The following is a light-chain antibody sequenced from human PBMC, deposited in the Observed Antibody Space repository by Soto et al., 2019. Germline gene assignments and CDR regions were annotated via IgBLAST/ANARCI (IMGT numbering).Light chain of an antibody. J-gene: IGLJ2*01. V-gene: IGLV2-14*01. CDR2: EVS. CDR3: NSYTLSRTRV. CDR1: SNDVGSYNY. Sequence: QSALTQPASVSGSPGQSITISCTGTSNDVGSYNYVSWYQQHPGRAPKLLISEVSNRPSGVSNRFSGSKSGNTASLTISGRQAEDEADYYCNSYTLSRTRVFGGGTKLTVL.